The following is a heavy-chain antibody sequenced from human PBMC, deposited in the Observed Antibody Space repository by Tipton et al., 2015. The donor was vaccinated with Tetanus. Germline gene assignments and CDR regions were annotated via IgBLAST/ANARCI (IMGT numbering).Heavy chain of an antibody. D-gene: IGHD1-26*01. V-gene: IGHV3-7*03. J-gene: IGHJ4*02. CDR3: ARARSGSYYLDY. Sequence: SLRLSCKASGFTFSNYWMSWVRQAPGKGLEWVANIDQAGSDKYYVDSVKGRFTISRDNAKNSLFLQMNSLRAEDTAVYYCARARSGSYYLDYWGQGTLVTVSS. CDR2: IDQAGSDK. CDR1: GFTFSNYW.